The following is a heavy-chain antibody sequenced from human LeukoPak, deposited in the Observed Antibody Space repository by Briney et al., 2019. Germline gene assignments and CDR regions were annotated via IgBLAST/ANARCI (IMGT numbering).Heavy chain of an antibody. V-gene: IGHV1-69*04. Sequence: SVKVSCKASGGTFSSYAISWVRQAPGQGLEWMGRIIPILGIANYAQKFQGRVTITADKSTSTAYMELSSLRSEDTAVYYCATERGLRGYYFDYWGQGTLVTVSS. J-gene: IGHJ4*02. CDR2: IIPILGIA. CDR1: GGTFSSYA. CDR3: ATERGLRGYYFDY. D-gene: IGHD4-17*01.